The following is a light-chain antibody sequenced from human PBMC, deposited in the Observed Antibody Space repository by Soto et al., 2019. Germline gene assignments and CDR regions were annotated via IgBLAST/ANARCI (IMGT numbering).Light chain of an antibody. V-gene: IGKV3-11*01. Sequence: EIVLTQSPATLSLSPGERATLSCRASQSVGGYLDWYQQKPGQAPRLLIYDASNRASGIPARFSGSGSGTDFPLPISSLEPEDLAVYYCHQRSNGPPLTFGGGTKVEIK. J-gene: IGKJ4*01. CDR3: HQRSNGPPLT. CDR1: QSVGGY. CDR2: DAS.